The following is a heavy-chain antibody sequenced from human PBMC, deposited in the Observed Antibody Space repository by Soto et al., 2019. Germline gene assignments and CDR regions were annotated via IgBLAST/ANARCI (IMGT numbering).Heavy chain of an antibody. Sequence: GGFLRLSCAASGFTFSSYAMSWVRQAPGKGLEWVSAISGSGGSTYYADSVKGRFTISRDNSKNTLYLQMNSLRAEDTAVYYCAKDQGGLAVAGTYYFDYWGQGTLVTVSS. CDR2: ISGSGGST. J-gene: IGHJ4*02. V-gene: IGHV3-23*01. D-gene: IGHD6-19*01. CDR3: AKDQGGLAVAGTYYFDY. CDR1: GFTFSSYA.